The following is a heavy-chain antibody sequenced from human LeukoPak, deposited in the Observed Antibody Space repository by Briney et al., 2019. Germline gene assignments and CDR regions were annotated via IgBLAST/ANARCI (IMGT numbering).Heavy chain of an antibody. CDR3: ARAARITMVRGVIPNWFDP. J-gene: IGHJ5*02. V-gene: IGHV1-46*01. CDR2: INPSGGST. CDR1: GYTFTSYY. D-gene: IGHD3-10*01. Sequence: ASVKVSCKASGYTFTSYYMHWVRQAPGQGLEWTGIINPSGGSTSYAQKFQGRVTMTRDTSTSTVYMELSSLRSEDTAVYYCARAARITMVRGVIPNWFDPWGQGTLVTVSS.